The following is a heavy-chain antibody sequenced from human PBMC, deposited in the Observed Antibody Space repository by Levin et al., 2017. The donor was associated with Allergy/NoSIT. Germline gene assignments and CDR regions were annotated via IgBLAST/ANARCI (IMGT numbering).Heavy chain of an antibody. CDR1: GDSVSSNSGT. CDR3: TYGMDV. J-gene: IGHJ6*02. V-gene: IGHV6-1*01. Sequence: SQTLSLTCAISGDSVSSNSGTWNWIRQSPSRGLEWLGRTYYRSKWYSDYAPSVKSRVTINPDTSKNQFSLQLNSVTPEDTAVYYCTYGMDVWGPGTTVTVSS. CDR2: TYYRSKWYS.